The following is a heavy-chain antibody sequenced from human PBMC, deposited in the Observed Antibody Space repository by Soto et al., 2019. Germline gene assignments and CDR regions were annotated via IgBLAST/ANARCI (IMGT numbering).Heavy chain of an antibody. V-gene: IGHV1-2*04. CDR1: GYTLTGYY. Sequence: ASVKVSCKASGYTLTGYYMHWVRQAPGQGLEWMGWINPNSGGTNYAQKFQGWVTMTRDTSISTAYMELSRLRSDDTAVYYCARGEALGIAAAGPYDYWGQGNLVTVSS. CDR3: ARGEALGIAAAGPYDY. D-gene: IGHD6-13*01. J-gene: IGHJ4*02. CDR2: INPNSGGT.